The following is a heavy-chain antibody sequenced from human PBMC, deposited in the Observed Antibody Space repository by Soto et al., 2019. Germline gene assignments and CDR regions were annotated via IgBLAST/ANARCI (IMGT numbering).Heavy chain of an antibody. CDR3: ASGGTAAH. Sequence: GGSLRLSCAASGFTVSSNYMSWVRQAPGKGLEWVSRINSDGSSTYYADSVKGRFTISRDNAKNTLYLQMNSLRADDTAVYYCASGGTAAHWGQGPRVAVSS. CDR1: GFTVSSNY. V-gene: IGHV3-74*01. D-gene: IGHD6-13*01. J-gene: IGHJ4*02. CDR2: INSDGSST.